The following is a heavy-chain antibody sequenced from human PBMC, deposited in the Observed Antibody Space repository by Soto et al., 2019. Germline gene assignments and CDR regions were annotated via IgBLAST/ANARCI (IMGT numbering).Heavy chain of an antibody. CDR3: VEDAAGSCCSFYVYV. J-gene: IGHJ6*03. Sequence: DVQLVESGGDVVQPGRSLRLSCAASGFTFNDYAMHWVRQAPGKGLEWVSGISWNSGIIGYAVSVKGRFTISCDSARNSLQLEMNSLRDDDMVLDDCVEDAAGSCCSFYVYVRGKATTVTGSS. D-gene: IGHD6-13*01. CDR2: ISWNSGII. CDR1: GFTFNDYA. V-gene: IGHV3-9*03.